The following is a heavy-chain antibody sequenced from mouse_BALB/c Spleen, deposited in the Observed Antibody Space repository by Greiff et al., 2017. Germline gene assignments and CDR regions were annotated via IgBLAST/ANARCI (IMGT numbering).Heavy chain of an antibody. V-gene: IGHV1S81*02. CDR2: INPSNGGT. CDR3: TRRGDYEGFDY. Sequence: VQLQQSGAELVKPGASVKLSCKASGYTFTSYYMYWVKQRPGQGLEWIGEINPSNGGTNFNEKFKDKATLTVDKSSSTAYMQLSSPTSEDSAVYYCTRRGDYEGFDYWGQGTTLTVSS. J-gene: IGHJ2*01. CDR1: GYTFTSYY. D-gene: IGHD2-4*01.